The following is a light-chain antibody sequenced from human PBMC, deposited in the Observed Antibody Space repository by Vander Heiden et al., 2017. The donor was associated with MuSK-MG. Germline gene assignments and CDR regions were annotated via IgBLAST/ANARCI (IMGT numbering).Light chain of an antibody. Sequence: QSALTQPASVSGSPGQSPTLSCPGTSSDVGGYNYVSWYQQHPGKAPKLIIYDGSNRPSGVSNRFSGSKSGNTASLTISGLQAEDEADYYCSSYTSITTGHVLGTGTKVTVL. CDR2: DGS. J-gene: IGLJ1*01. CDR3: SSYTSITTGHV. CDR1: SSDVGGYNY. V-gene: IGLV2-14*03.